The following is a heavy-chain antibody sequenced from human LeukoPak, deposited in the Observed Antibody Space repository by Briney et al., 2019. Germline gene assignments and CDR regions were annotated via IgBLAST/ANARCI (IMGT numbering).Heavy chain of an antibody. J-gene: IGHJ4*02. CDR3: ARDPTRIWFGELSPWYFDY. Sequence: SETLSLTCTVSGGSISSSSYYWGWIRQPPGKGLEWIGSIHYIGTTYYNPSLKSRVTISVGTSKNQFSLKLSSVTAADTAVYYCARDPTRIWFGELSPWYFDYWGQGTLVTVSS. CDR1: GGSISSSSYY. V-gene: IGHV4-39*07. D-gene: IGHD3-10*01. CDR2: IHYIGTT.